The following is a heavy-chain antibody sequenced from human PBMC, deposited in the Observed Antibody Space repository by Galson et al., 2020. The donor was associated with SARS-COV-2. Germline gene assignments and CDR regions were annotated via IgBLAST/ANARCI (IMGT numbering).Heavy chain of an antibody. J-gene: IGHJ5*02. CDR2: IYYSGST. CDR1: GGSISRSNYY. Sequence: SETLSLTCTVSGGSISRSNYYWGWIRQPPGKGLEWIGIIYYSGSTYYNPSLKSRVTISVDTSKNQFYLKLTSVTAADTAVYYCEAGMMGSGYRWWFDPWGQGTLVTVSS. D-gene: IGHD3-22*01. CDR3: EAGMMGSGYRWWFDP. V-gene: IGHV4-39*01.